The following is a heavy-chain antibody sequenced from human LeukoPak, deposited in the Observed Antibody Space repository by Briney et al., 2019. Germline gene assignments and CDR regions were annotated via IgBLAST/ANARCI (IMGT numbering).Heavy chain of an antibody. V-gene: IGHV4-39*01. Sequence: SETLSLTCTVSGGSISSSSYYWGWIRQPPGKGLEWVGSIYYSGSTYYNPSLKSRVTISVDTSKNQFSLKLSSVTAADTAVYYCARLFVVPAASWFDPWGQGTLVTVSS. CDR2: IYYSGST. D-gene: IGHD2-2*01. J-gene: IGHJ5*02. CDR3: ARLFVVPAASWFDP. CDR1: GGSISSSSYY.